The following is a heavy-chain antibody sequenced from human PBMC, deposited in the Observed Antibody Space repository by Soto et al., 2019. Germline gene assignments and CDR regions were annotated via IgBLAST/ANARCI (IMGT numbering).Heavy chain of an antibody. D-gene: IGHD2-8*01. J-gene: IGHJ4*02. CDR3: ATDIVLMVSQGSEFGHY. CDR1: GFTFSSYA. V-gene: IGHV3-23*01. CDR2: ISGSGGST. Sequence: GGSLRLSCAASGFTFSSYAMSWVRQAPGKGLEWVSAISGSGGSTYYADSVKGRFTISRDNSKNTLYLQMNSLRAEDTAVYYCATDIVLMVSQGSEFGHYWGQGTLVTVSS.